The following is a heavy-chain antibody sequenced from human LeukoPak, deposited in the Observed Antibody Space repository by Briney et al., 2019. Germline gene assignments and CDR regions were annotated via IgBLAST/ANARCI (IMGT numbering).Heavy chain of an antibody. Sequence: GGSLRLSCAASGFTFSSYSMNWVRQAPGKGLEWVSSISSSSSYIYYADSVKGRFTISRENAKNSLYLQMNSLRAEDTAVYYCARDARDVKGYCSSTSCPTYYGMDVWGQGTTVTVSS. D-gene: IGHD2-2*01. V-gene: IGHV3-21*01. CDR1: GFTFSSYS. J-gene: IGHJ6*02. CDR2: ISSSSSYI. CDR3: ARDARDVKGYCSSTSCPTYYGMDV.